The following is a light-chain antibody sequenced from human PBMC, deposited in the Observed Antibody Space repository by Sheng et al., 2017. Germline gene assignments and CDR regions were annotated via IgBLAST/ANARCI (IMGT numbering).Light chain of an antibody. CDR2: AAS. CDR1: QSFSSSS. CDR3: QQLNSYPRT. Sequence: LTQSPDTMSLSPGDRATLSCRASQSFSSSSFAWYQQKPGKAPKLLIYAASTLQSGVPSRFSGSGSGTDFTLTISSLQPEDFATYYCQQLNSYPRTFGQGTKVEIK. J-gene: IGKJ1*01. V-gene: IGKV1-9*01.